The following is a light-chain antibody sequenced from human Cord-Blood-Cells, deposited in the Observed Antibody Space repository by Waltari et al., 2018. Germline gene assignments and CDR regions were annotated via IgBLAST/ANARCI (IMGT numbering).Light chain of an antibody. CDR3: SSYTSSSTWV. CDR2: DVS. J-gene: IGLJ3*02. CDR1: SSDVGGYNY. Sequence: QSALTQPASVSGSPGQSITISCTGTSSDVGGYNYVSWYQQHPGKAPKLMIYDVSNRPSGVSKRFSGSRAGHTAALTISGLQAEDEADYYCSSYTSSSTWVFGGGTKLTVL. V-gene: IGLV2-14*01.